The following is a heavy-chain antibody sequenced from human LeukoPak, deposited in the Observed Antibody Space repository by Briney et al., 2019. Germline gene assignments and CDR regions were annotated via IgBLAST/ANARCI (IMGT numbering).Heavy chain of an antibody. Sequence: PGGSLRLSCAASGFTFSSYAMHWVRQAPGKGLEWVAVISYDGSNKYYADSVKGRFTISRDNSKNTLYLQMNSLRAEDTAVYYCATIFSVWGSYRYHDYWGQGTLVTVSS. CDR1: GFTFSSYA. CDR3: ATIFSVWGSYRYHDY. V-gene: IGHV3-30*04. J-gene: IGHJ4*02. D-gene: IGHD3-16*02. CDR2: ISYDGSNK.